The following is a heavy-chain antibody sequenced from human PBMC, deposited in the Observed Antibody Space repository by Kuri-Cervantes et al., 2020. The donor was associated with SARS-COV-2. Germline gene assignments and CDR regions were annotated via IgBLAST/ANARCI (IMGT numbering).Heavy chain of an antibody. CDR2: IDHIGST. J-gene: IGHJ3*02. CDR3: ARGGELPGVVITLDDAFDI. Sequence: GSLRLSCTVSGYSISSGYYWGWIRQPPGKGLEWMGSIDHIGSTYYNPSLKSRVTISVDTSKNQFSLKLSSVTAADTAVYYCARGGELPGVVITLDDAFDIWGQGTMVTVSS. D-gene: IGHD3-3*01. CDR1: GYSISSGYY. V-gene: IGHV4-38-2*02.